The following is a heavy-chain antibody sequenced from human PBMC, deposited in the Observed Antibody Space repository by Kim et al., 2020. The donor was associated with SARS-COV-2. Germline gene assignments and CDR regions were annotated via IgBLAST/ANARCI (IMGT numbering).Heavy chain of an antibody. V-gene: IGHV3-74*01. CDR1: GFTFSNYR. Sequence: GGSLRLSCVASGFTFSNYRMWWVRQAPGKGLEWVSRITADGRGATYADSVKGRFTISRDNAKNIVYLQMNSLTAEDTAVYYCGRASVTTASDYWGQGTLVTVSS. J-gene: IGHJ4*02. CDR2: ITADGRGA. D-gene: IGHD4-17*01. CDR3: GRASVTTASDY.